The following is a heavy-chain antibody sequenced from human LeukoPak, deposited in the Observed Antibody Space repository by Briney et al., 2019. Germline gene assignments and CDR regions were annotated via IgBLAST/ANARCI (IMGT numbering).Heavy chain of an antibody. Sequence: SETLSLTCAVYGGSFSGYYWSWIRQPPGKGLEWIGEINHSGSTNYNPSLKSRVTISVDTSKTQFSLKLSSVTAADTAVYYCASRLYYDILTGYYTPFDYWGQGTLVTVSS. D-gene: IGHD3-9*01. CDR2: INHSGST. V-gene: IGHV4-34*01. CDR3: ASRLYYDILTGYYTPFDY. J-gene: IGHJ4*02. CDR1: GGSFSGYY.